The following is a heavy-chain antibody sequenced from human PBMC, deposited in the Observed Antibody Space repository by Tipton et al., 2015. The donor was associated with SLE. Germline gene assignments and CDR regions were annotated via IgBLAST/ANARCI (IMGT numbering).Heavy chain of an antibody. Sequence: SLRLSCAASGFTFSSYGMHWVRQAPGKGLEWVAVISYDGSNKYYADSVKGRFTISRDNSKNTLYLQMNSLRAEDTAVYYCARTYSSSSGYYYYMDVWGKGTTVTVSS. CDR2: ISYDGSNK. CDR3: ARTYSSSSGYYYYMDV. V-gene: IGHV3-30*03. J-gene: IGHJ6*03. D-gene: IGHD6-6*01. CDR1: GFTFSSYG.